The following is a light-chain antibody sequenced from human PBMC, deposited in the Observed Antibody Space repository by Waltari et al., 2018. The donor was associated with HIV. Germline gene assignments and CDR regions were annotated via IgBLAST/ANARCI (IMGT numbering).Light chain of an antibody. V-gene: IGLV2-14*02. CDR1: SSDVGSYNL. CDR2: DVT. Sequence: QSALTQSASVSGSPGQSITISCTGTSSDVGSYNLVSWYQQHPGKAPKLKIYDVTNRPSGVSNRFSGSKSGNTASLTISGLQAEDEADYYCSSYTTSSTFHVVFGGGTKLTVL. J-gene: IGLJ2*01. CDR3: SSYTTSSTFHVV.